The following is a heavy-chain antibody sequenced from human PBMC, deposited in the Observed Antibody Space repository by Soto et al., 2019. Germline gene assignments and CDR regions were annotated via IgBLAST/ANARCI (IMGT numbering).Heavy chain of an antibody. D-gene: IGHD3-22*01. Sequence: SADRSNSQSVSCGSIRIGRSRGIRQPPGKGLEWIGYIYYSGSTNYNPSLKSRVTISVDTSKNQFSLKLSSVTAADSAVYYCARVVSYYDSSGRHDAFDIWGQGTMVT. CDR3: ARVVSYYDSSGRHDAFDI. CDR1: CGSIRIGR. V-gene: IGHV4-59*01. J-gene: IGHJ3*02. CDR2: IYYSGST.